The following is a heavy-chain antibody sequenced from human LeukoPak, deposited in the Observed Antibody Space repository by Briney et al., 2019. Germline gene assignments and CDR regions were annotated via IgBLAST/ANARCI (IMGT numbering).Heavy chain of an antibody. D-gene: IGHD2-15*01. J-gene: IGHJ4*02. V-gene: IGHV3-21*01. Sequence: GGSLRLSCAASGFTFSAYSMNWVRQAPGKGLEWVSSISSSSSYIYYADSVKGRFTISRDNAKNSLYLQMNSLRAEDTAVYYCARDLEEYCSGGSCSLFDYWGQGTLVTVSS. CDR3: ARDLEEYCSGGSCSLFDY. CDR1: GFTFSAYS. CDR2: ISSSSSYI.